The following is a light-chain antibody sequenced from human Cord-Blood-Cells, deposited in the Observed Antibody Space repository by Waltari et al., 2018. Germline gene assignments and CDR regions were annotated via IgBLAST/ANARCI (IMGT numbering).Light chain of an antibody. V-gene: IGLV2-14*01. CDR1: SSDVGCYNY. CDR2: DVS. Sequence: QSALTQPASVSGSPGQSITISCTGTSSDVGCYNYVSWYQQHPGKAPTLMIYDVSILPPRVSNRFSASKSGTTPSLTISGLQAEDEADYYCSSYTSSSTPVVFGGGTRLTVL. CDR3: SSYTSSSTPVV. J-gene: IGLJ2*01.